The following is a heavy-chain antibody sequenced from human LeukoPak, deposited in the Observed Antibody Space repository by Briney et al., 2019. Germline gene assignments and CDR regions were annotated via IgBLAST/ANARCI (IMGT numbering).Heavy chain of an antibody. J-gene: IGHJ5*02. Sequence: GRSLRLSCAASGFTFSSYEMNWVRQAPGKGLEWVSYISSSGSTIYYADSVKGRFTISRDNAKNSLYLQMNSLRAEDTAVYYCAATGYCTNGVCLPRFGWFDPWGQGTLVTVSS. V-gene: IGHV3-48*03. D-gene: IGHD2-8*01. CDR3: AATGYCTNGVCLPRFGWFDP. CDR1: GFTFSSYE. CDR2: ISSSGSTI.